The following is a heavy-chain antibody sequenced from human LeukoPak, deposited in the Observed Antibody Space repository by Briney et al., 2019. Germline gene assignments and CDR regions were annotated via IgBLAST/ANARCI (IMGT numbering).Heavy chain of an antibody. CDR1: GGSISSYH. Sequence: SETLSLTCTVSGGSISSYHWSWFRQAPGKGLEWIGYMYNSGSTNFNPSLKSRVTISVDTSKNQFSLKLSSVTAADTAVYYCAREREYCGGDCYSEFDYWGQGTLVTVSS. CDR2: MYNSGST. J-gene: IGHJ4*02. V-gene: IGHV4-59*01. CDR3: AREREYCGGDCYSEFDY. D-gene: IGHD2-21*02.